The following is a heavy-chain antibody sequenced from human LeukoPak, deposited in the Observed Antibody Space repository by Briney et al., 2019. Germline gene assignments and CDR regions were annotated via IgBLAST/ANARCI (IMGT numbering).Heavy chain of an antibody. Sequence: TGGSLRLSCVASGFTFSSHWMHWVRQVPGKGLMWVSRINGDGSRIHYGDSVKGRFTISRDNAKNTLYLQMTSLRGDDTAIHFCARDALGGRTKFDSWGHGSLVTVSS. CDR2: INGDGSRI. CDR1: GFTFSSHW. J-gene: IGHJ4*01. V-gene: IGHV3-74*01. D-gene: IGHD3-16*01. CDR3: ARDALGGRTKFDS.